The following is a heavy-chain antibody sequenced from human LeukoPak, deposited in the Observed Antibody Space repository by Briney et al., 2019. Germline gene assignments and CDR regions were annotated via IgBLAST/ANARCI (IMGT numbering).Heavy chain of an antibody. V-gene: IGHV4-39*01. D-gene: IGHD5-24*01. J-gene: IGHJ4*02. Sequence: SETLSLTCTASSGSISSTSYYWGWIRQPPGRGLEWIGGIIYSGNTYYNPSLKSRVTISVDTSKNQFSLKLSSVTAADTAVYYCARGGGGWLPFDYWGQGTLVTVSS. CDR2: IIYSGNT. CDR1: SGSISSTSYY. CDR3: ARGGGGWLPFDY.